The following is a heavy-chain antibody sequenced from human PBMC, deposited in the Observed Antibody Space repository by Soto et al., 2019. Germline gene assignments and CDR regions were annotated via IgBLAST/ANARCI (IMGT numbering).Heavy chain of an antibody. Sequence: PGESLKISCKASGYIFTTYWIAWVRQMPGQGLEWIGIINPTDSDTRYSPSFQGQVTISADKSISTTYLQWSSLKASDTAIYYCARTAAAGKYYYGMDVWGQGTTVTVSS. CDR2: INPTDSDT. J-gene: IGHJ6*02. CDR3: ARTAAAGKYYYGMDV. CDR1: GYIFTTYW. D-gene: IGHD6-13*01. V-gene: IGHV5-51*01.